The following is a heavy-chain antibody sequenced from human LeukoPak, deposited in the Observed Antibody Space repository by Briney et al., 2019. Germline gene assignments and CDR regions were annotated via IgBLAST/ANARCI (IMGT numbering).Heavy chain of an antibody. CDR3: AKSVVVVIPIPYFDY. J-gene: IGHJ4*02. CDR1: GFTFSSYA. V-gene: IGHV3-23*01. Sequence: GGSLRLSCAASGFTFSSYAMSWVCQAPGKGLEWVSAISGSGGSTYYADSVKGRFTISRDNSKSTLYLQMNSLRAEDTAVYYCAKSVVVVIPIPYFDYWGQGTLVTVSS. D-gene: IGHD3-22*01. CDR2: ISGSGGST.